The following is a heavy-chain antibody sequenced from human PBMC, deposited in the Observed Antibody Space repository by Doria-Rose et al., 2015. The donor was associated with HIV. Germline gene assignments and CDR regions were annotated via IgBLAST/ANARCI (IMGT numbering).Heavy chain of an antibody. CDR3: ARFRPSRGIYYSLDV. CDR1: GGSISSYY. D-gene: IGHD3-10*01. Sequence: VQLQESGPGLVKPAETLSLTCSVSGGSISSYYWNWIRQPPGKGLEWIGYIYSSGSTHYNSSLKSRVTISIDTSKNQFSLKLSSVTAADTAVYYYARFRPSRGIYYSLDVWGKGTTVTVSS. J-gene: IGHJ6*03. V-gene: IGHV4-4*09. CDR2: IYSSGST.